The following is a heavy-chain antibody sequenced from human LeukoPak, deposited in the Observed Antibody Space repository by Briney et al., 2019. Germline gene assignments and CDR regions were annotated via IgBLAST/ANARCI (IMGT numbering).Heavy chain of an antibody. J-gene: IGHJ4*02. V-gene: IGHV3-33*01. CDR1: GVILSSHG. CDR3: ARDRGNDYFDS. Sequence: GGSLRLSCVVSGVILSSHGMHWVRQAPGKGLEWLTFTWSDGRSEYYADSVKGRFTVSRDNSKNTVYLQINSLRVEDTAVYYCARDRGNDYFDSWGQGTLVTVSS. CDR2: TWSDGRSE.